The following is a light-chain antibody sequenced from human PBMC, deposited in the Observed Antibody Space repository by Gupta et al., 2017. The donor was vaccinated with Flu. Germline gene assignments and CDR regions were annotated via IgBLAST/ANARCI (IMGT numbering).Light chain of an antibody. V-gene: IGKV3-20*01. CDR2: GAS. CDR3: QDYGNFL. CDR1: QTVASRY. Sequence: EIVLTQSPGTRSWSPGERASLYCRATQTVASRYSAMCHQKPGQAPRLLIYGASSRDTGLQERFSGSVSGAEFTLTSRRRETEDFGVSDSQDYGNFLFGGGTKVEIK. J-gene: IGKJ4*01.